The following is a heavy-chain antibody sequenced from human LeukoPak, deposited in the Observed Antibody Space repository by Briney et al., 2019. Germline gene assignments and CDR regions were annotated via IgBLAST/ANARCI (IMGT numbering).Heavy chain of an antibody. V-gene: IGHV4-39*01. Sequence: SETLSLTCTVSGGSISSSSYYWGWIRQPPGKGLEWIGGIYYSGSTYYNPSLKSRVTISVDTSKNQFSLKLSSVTAADTAVYYCARSYDFWSGYYGYWGQGTLVTVSS. CDR3: ARSYDFWSGYYGY. CDR1: GGSISSSSYY. D-gene: IGHD3-3*01. J-gene: IGHJ4*02. CDR2: IYYSGST.